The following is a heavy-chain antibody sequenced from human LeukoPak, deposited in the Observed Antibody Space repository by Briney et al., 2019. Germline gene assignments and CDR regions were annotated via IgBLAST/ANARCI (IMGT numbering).Heavy chain of an antibody. D-gene: IGHD5-18*01. J-gene: IGHJ5*02. Sequence: SETLSLTCAVYGGSFSGYYWSWLRQPPGKGLEWIGEINHSGSTNYNPSLKSRVTISVDTSKNQFSLKLSSVTAADTAVYYCARGARGGYSYGRGTANWFDPWGQGTLVTVSS. CDR2: INHSGST. V-gene: IGHV4-34*01. CDR1: GGSFSGYY. CDR3: ARGARGGYSYGRGTANWFDP.